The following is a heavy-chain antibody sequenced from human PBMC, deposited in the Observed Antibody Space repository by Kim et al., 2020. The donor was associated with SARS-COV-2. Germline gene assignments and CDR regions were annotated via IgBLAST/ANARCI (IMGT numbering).Heavy chain of an antibody. V-gene: IGHV1-58*02. D-gene: IGHD2-2*01. Sequence: SVKVSCKASGFTFTSSAMQWVRQARGQRLEWIGRIVVGSGNTNYAQKFQERVTITRDMSTSTAYMELSSLRSEDTAVYYCAAEGYCSSTSCYGAAFDIWGQGTMVTVSS. CDR3: AAEGYCSSTSCYGAAFDI. CDR2: IVVGSGNT. J-gene: IGHJ3*02. CDR1: GFTFTSSA.